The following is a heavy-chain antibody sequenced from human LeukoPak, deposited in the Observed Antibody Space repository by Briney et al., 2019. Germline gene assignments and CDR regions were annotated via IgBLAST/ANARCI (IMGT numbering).Heavy chain of an antibody. CDR2: IYYSGYT. Sequence: SETLSLTCTVSGGSISSSSYYWGWIRQPPGKGLEWIGYIYYSGYTNYNPSLKSRVTISVDTSKNQFSLKLSSVTAADTAVYYCARTTMVRGTYYMDVWGKGTTVTISS. CDR3: ARTTMVRGTYYMDV. CDR1: GGSISSSSYY. V-gene: IGHV4-61*05. D-gene: IGHD3-10*01. J-gene: IGHJ6*03.